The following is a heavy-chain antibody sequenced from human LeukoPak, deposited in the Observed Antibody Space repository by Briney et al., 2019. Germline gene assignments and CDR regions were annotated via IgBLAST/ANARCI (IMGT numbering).Heavy chain of an antibody. J-gene: IGHJ4*02. D-gene: IGHD3-16*02. CDR1: GYTFTGYY. CDR2: INPNSGGT. Sequence: ASVKVSCKASGYTFTGYYMHWVRQAPGQGLEWMGWINPNSGGTNYAQKFQGRVTMTRDTSISTAYMELSRLRSDDPAVYYCARSPKLYDYVWGSYHPFDYWGQGTLVTVSS. CDR3: ARSPKLYDYVWGSYHPFDY. V-gene: IGHV1-2*02.